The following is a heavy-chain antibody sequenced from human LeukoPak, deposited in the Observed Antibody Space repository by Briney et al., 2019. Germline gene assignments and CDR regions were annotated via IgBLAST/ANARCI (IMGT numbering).Heavy chain of an antibody. V-gene: IGHV4-39*01. Sequence: SETLSLTCSVSGDSFSSATYYWGWLRQPPGKGLEWIATIYSSGSTHYNPSLRGRVTISVDTSKNHFYLNLSSVTAADTAVYYCARQLRRHDSFLEYFQHWGQGTLVTVSA. CDR2: IYSSGST. J-gene: IGHJ1*01. D-gene: IGHD2-15*01. CDR1: GDSFSSATYY. CDR3: ARQLRRHDSFLEYFQH.